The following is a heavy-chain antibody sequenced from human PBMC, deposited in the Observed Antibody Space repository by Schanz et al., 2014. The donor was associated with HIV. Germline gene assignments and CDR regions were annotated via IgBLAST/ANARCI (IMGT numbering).Heavy chain of an antibody. CDR2: IYSGGNT. J-gene: IGHJ4*02. CDR3: AKDYVSQWLADY. Sequence: EVKLVESGGGSVQPGRSLRLSCEASGFTFSTFAMNWVRQAPGKGLEWVSVIYSGGNTYYADSVKGRFTVSRDNSKKTLYLQMNSLRPEDTAVYYCAKDYVSQWLADYWGQGTLVTVSS. D-gene: IGHD6-19*01. V-gene: IGHV3-23*03. CDR1: GFTFSTFA.